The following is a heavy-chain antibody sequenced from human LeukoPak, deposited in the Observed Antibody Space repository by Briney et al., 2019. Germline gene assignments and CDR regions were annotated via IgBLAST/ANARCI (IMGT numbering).Heavy chain of an antibody. D-gene: IGHD1-26*01. V-gene: IGHV3-7*01. CDR2: IKQDGSEK. CDR1: GFTFSSYW. J-gene: IGHJ4*02. CDR3: ARGGAATGRFEY. Sequence: GGSLRLSCAVSGFTFSSYWMSWVRQAPGKGLEWVANIKQDGSEKDYVDSVKGRFTISRDNAKNSLYLQMNSLRAEDTAVYYCARGGAATGRFEYWGQGTLVTVSS.